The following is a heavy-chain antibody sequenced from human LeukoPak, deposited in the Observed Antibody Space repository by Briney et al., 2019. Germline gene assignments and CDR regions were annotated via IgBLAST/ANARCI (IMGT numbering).Heavy chain of an antibody. CDR3: AKRDSSGFYYFDY. D-gene: IGHD6-19*01. CDR2: ITTSGSDT. Sequence: PGGSLRLSCAASGFTFSDYYMSWIRQAPGKGLEWVSYITTSGSDTNYPDSVKGRFTISRDNAKNSLYLHINSLRAEDTAVYYCAKRDSSGFYYFDYWGQGNLVTVSS. CDR1: GFTFSDYY. J-gene: IGHJ4*02. V-gene: IGHV3-11*06.